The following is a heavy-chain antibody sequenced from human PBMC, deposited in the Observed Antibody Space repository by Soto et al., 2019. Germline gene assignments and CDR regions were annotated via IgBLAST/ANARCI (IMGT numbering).Heavy chain of an antibody. V-gene: IGHV1-3*01. CDR2: INAGNGNT. D-gene: IGHD3-3*01. J-gene: IGHJ6*03. Sequence: ASVKVSCKASGYTFTSYAMHWVRQAPGQRLEWMGWINAGNGNTKYSQKFQGRVTITRDTSASTAYMELSSLRSEDTAVYYCAREYDFWSGYYYYYYMDVWGKGTTVTVSS. CDR1: GYTFTSYA. CDR3: AREYDFWSGYYYYYYMDV.